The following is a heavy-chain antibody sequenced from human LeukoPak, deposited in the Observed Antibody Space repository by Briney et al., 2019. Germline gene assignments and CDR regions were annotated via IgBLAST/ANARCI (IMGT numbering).Heavy chain of an antibody. V-gene: IGHV1-69*13. D-gene: IGHD2-2*01. Sequence: SVKVSCKASGGTFSSYAISWVRQAPGQGLEWMGGIIPIFGTANYAQKFQGRVTITADESTSTAYMELSSLRSKDTAVYYCARVLYCSSTSCYGYRRVFDPWGQGTLVTVSS. J-gene: IGHJ5*02. CDR3: ARVLYCSSTSCYGYRRVFDP. CDR1: GGTFSSYA. CDR2: IIPIFGTA.